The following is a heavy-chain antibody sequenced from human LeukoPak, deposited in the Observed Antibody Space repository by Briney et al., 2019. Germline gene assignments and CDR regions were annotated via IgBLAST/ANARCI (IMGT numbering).Heavy chain of an antibody. CDR2: MNPNSGNT. V-gene: IGHV1-8*01. D-gene: IGHD2-2*02. Sequence: ASVKVSCKASGYTFTSYDINWVRQATGQGLEWMGWMNPNSGNTGYAQKFQGRVTMTRNTSISTAYMELSSLISEGTAVYYCARVRYCSSTSCDMGGRANWFDPWGQGTLVTVSS. CDR1: GYTFTSYD. CDR3: ARVRYCSSTSCDMGGRANWFDP. J-gene: IGHJ5*02.